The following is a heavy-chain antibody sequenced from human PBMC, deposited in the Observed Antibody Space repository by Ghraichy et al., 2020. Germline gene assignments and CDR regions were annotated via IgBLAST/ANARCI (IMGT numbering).Heavy chain of an antibody. V-gene: IGHV3-53*01. D-gene: IGHD6-19*01. J-gene: IGHJ4*02. CDR2: IYSAGYA. CDR3: AGDPPGGSGFYYFNY. Sequence: GGSLRLSCAASGFTVTTNSMSWVRQAPGKGLEWVSVIYSAGYAYYADSVKSRFTISRDTSKNTLYLHMNSLRAEDTAFYYCAGDPPGGSGFYYFNYWGQGTLVTVSS. CDR1: GFTVTTNS.